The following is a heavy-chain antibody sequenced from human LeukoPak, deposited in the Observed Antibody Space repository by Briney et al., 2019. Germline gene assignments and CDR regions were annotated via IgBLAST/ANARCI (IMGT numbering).Heavy chain of an antibody. V-gene: IGHV4-59*12. Sequence: PSETLSLTCTVSGGSISSYYWSWIRQPPGKGLEWIGYIDYSGTAYYNPSLKSRVTISIDTSNNQFSVKLSSVTAADTAVYYCARDSYSSSIRWFDSWGQGTLVIVSS. CDR1: GGSISSYY. CDR2: IDYSGTA. J-gene: IGHJ5*01. D-gene: IGHD6-6*01. CDR3: ARDSYSSSIRWFDS.